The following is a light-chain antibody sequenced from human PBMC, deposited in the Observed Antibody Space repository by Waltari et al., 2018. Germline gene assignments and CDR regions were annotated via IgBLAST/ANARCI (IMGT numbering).Light chain of an antibody. CDR2: QVS. J-gene: IGKJ1*01. Sequence: DVVMTQSPLSLPVTLGQPASISCRSSQSLVDSDGNTYLNWYQQRPGQSPRRLIYQVSNRDSGGPDRFSGSGSGTDFTLKIRRVEADDVGVYYCMQATNWPWTFGPGTKVEIK. CDR1: QSLVDSDGNTY. V-gene: IGKV2-30*01. CDR3: MQATNWPWT.